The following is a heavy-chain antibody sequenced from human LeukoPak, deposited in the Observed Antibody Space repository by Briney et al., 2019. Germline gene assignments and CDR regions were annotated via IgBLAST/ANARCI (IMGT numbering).Heavy chain of an antibody. V-gene: IGHV3-23*01. CDR1: EFTFSNYA. D-gene: IGHD3-10*01. J-gene: IGHJ6*02. CDR2: ISGGDVNT. Sequence: GGSLRLSCVGSEFTFSNYAMTWVRQAPGKGLDWVSSISGGDVNTYYADSVKGRFTPSRDNSKNTLYLQVNSLRAEATAVYYCAKVRTWAIGDDMDVWGQGTTVTVSS. CDR3: AKVRTWAIGDDMDV.